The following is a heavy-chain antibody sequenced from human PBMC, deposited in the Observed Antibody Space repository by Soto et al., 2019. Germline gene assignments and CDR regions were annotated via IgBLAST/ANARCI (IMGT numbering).Heavy chain of an antibody. CDR2: IKADNGDT. CDR3: ATSDWAW. D-gene: IGHD3-9*01. J-gene: IGHJ4*02. V-gene: IGHV1-3*05. CDR1: GYIFADYA. Sequence: QVQIVQSGPEEKSPEASVRLSCTTSGYIFADYAIHWVRQAPGQGLEWVGWIKADNGDTRYSPKFQDRLTITRDISASTSYMELTGLRSADTGVFYCATSDWAWWGRGTLITVSS.